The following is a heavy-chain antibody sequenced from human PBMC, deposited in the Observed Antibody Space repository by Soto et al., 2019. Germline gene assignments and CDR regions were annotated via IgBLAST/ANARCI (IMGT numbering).Heavy chain of an antibody. D-gene: IGHD3-16*02. V-gene: IGHV4-34*01. CDR1: GESISGSY. CDR2: INHSGST. CDR3: ARSLPYDYVWGTYRYWGMDA. J-gene: IGHJ6*02. Sequence: PSETLSLTCAVYGESISGSYCSWIRQPPRPGLEWMGEINHSGSTNYNPSLKRRVTISVDTSKNQFSLKLSSVTAADTAVYYCARSLPYDYVWGTYRYWGMDAWGQGTTVTVSS.